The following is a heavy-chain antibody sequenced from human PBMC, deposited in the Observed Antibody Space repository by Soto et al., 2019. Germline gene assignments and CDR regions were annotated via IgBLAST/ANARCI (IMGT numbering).Heavy chain of an antibody. CDR1: GYTFTSYC. CDR2: IRPYNGNT. V-gene: IGHV1-18*01. CDR3: ARDLPPQAR. Sequence: QVQLVQSGAEVKKPGASVKVSCKASGYTFTSYCISWVRQAPGQGLEWMGWIRPYNGNTNYAQKPQGRVTMSTDTTTSTAYMELRRRRSDDTAVYYSARDLPPQARWGQGTLVTVSS. J-gene: IGHJ4*02.